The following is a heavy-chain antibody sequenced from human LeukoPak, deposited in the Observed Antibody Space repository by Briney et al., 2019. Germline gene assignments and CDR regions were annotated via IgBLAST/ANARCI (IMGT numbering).Heavy chain of an antibody. V-gene: IGHV1-18*01. CDR3: TREATGYSWFDP. J-gene: IGHJ5*02. D-gene: IGHD3-9*01. Sequence: ASVKVSCKASGYAFTSYGISWVRQAPGQGLEWMGWISGYNGNTNYAQKFQGRVTMTTDTSTNTAYMELRSLRSDDTAVYYCTREATGYSWFDPWGQGTLVTVSS. CDR1: GYAFTSYG. CDR2: ISGYNGNT.